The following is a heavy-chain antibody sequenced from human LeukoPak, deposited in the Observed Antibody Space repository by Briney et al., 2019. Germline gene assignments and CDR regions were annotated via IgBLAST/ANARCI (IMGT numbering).Heavy chain of an antibody. D-gene: IGHD3-22*01. Sequence: ASVKVSCKASGYTFTGYFIHWVRQAPGQGLEWMGWINPNSGGTNFAQKFQGRVTMTRDTSISTSYMELTRLRSDDTALYYCARDERYDSSGYPFDQWGQGILVTASS. CDR1: GYTFTGYF. CDR3: ARDERYDSSGYPFDQ. J-gene: IGHJ4*02. V-gene: IGHV1-2*02. CDR2: INPNSGGT.